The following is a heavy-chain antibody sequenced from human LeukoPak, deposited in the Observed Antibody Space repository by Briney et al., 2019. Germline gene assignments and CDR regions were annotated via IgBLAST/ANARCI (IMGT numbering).Heavy chain of an antibody. V-gene: IGHV4-39*01. Sequence: PSETLSLTCTVSGGSISSSSYYWGWIRQPPGKGLEWIGSIYYSGSTYYNPSLKSRVTISVDTSKNQSSLKLSSVTAADTAVYYCARHERIVGATQPMVFDYWGQGTLVTVSS. CDR1: GGSISSSSYY. J-gene: IGHJ4*02. D-gene: IGHD1-26*01. CDR3: ARHERIVGATQPMVFDY. CDR2: IYYSGST.